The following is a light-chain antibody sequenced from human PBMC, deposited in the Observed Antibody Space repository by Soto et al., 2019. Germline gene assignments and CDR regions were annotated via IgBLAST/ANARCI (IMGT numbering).Light chain of an antibody. CDR2: YDD. CDR1: SSNIGNNA. J-gene: IGLJ3*02. Sequence: QAVVTQPPSVSGAPGQRVTISCSGSSSNIGNNAVNWYQQLPGKAPRALIYYDDLLPSGVSDRFSGSKSGTSVSLAISGLQSGDEADYYCASWDDTLSGVVFGGGTKLTVL. V-gene: IGLV1-36*01. CDR3: ASWDDTLSGVV.